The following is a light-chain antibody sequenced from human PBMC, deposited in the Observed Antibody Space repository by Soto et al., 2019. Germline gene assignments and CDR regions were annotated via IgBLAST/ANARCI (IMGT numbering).Light chain of an antibody. J-gene: IGLJ2*01. CDR1: SSNIGTGYD. Sequence: QAVVTQPPSVSGAPGQRVTISCTGSSSNIGTGYDVHWYQQLPGTPPKLLIYGNNNRPSGVPDRFSGSKSGTSASLAITGLQAEDEADYYCQSYDSSLIGSVFGGGTKLTVL. V-gene: IGLV1-40*01. CDR3: QSYDSSLIGSV. CDR2: GNN.